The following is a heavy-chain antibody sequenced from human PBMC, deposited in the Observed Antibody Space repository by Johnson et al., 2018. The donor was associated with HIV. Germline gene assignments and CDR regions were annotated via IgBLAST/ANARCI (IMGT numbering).Heavy chain of an antibody. CDR2: IRYDGGYK. V-gene: IGHV3-30*02. CDR3: ARAIVVDDDAFDI. Sequence: QVQLVESGGGVVQPGGSLRLSCAASGFTFSDYGMHWVRQAPGKGLEWVAFIRYDGGYKYYADSVKGRFTISRDSSKNTLYLQINSLRPEDTAVFYCARAIVVDDDAFDIWGQGTMVTVSS. CDR1: GFTFSDYG. J-gene: IGHJ3*02. D-gene: IGHD3-22*01.